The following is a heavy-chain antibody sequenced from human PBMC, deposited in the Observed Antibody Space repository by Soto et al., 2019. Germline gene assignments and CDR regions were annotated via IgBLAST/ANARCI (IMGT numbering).Heavy chain of an antibody. Sequence: QVQLVESGGGVVQPGGSLRLSCAASGFTFSIYGFHWVRQAPGQGLEWVALMWYDGRKEYYSDSMKGRFTLSRDNSKNTLFLQMDSLRPEDTGLYFCARNGGTYGMDVWGRGTTVIVSS. CDR1: GFTFSIYG. J-gene: IGHJ6*02. D-gene: IGHD2-8*01. V-gene: IGHV3-33*01. CDR3: ARNGGTYGMDV. CDR2: MWYDGRKE.